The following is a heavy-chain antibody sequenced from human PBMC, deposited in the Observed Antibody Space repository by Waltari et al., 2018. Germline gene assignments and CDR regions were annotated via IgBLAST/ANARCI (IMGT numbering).Heavy chain of an antibody. Sequence: EGQLLESGGGLVQTGGSLRLSCAASGFMFSIYPMTWVRQAPGKGRGWVSTITADVRSRNYADSVKGRFTISRDNSKNILDLQMNTLRAEDTAVYFCAKADFGNPYWFFDLWGRGTLLTVSS. CDR3: AKADFGNPYWFFDL. V-gene: IGHV3-23*01. J-gene: IGHJ2*01. CDR2: ITADVRSR. D-gene: IGHD3-10*01. CDR1: GFMFSIYP.